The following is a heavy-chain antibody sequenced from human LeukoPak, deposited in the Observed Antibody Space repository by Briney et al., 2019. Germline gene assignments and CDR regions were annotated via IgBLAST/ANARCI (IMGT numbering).Heavy chain of an antibody. CDR3: TRVFSHGYSDY. CDR1: GFTFSSYA. D-gene: IGHD3-22*01. J-gene: IGHJ4*02. CDR2: IYYSGTT. Sequence: GSLRLSCAASGFTFSSYAMSWVRQPPGKGLEFIGYIYYSGTTKYNPSLKSRVAISVDTSKSQFSLKLNSVTAADTAVYYCTRVFSHGYSDYWGQGTLVTVSS. V-gene: IGHV4-59*01.